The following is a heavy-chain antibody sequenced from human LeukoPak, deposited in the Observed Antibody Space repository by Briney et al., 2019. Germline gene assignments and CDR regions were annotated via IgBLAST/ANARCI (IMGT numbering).Heavy chain of an antibody. J-gene: IGHJ6*03. Sequence: GGSLRLSCAASGFTVSGNYMSWVRQAPGKGLEWVSITYSDGTTHYADSVKGRFTISRDNSKNTLSLQMNSLRAEDTAVYYCARGVRSYFYYYMDVWGKGTTVTISS. V-gene: IGHV3-53*01. CDR2: TYSDGTT. CDR1: GFTVSGNY. CDR3: ARGVRSYFYYYMDV.